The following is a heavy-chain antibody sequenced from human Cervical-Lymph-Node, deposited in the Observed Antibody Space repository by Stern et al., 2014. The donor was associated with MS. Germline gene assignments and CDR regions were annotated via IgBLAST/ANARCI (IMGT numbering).Heavy chain of an antibody. V-gene: IGHV3-66*02. CDR1: GFHVSNYY. J-gene: IGHJ4*02. CDR2: IYPRGKT. D-gene: IGHD4-17*01. Sequence: VQLVQSGGGLVQPGGSLRLSCAASGFHVSNYYMSWVRQAPGKGLELGSIIYPRGKTSYADSVRGRFVISRDKSKSTLYLQMDSLRPEDTAVYYCARDRVTTVTTYYFDSWGQGTRVTVSS. CDR3: ARDRVTTVTTYYFDS.